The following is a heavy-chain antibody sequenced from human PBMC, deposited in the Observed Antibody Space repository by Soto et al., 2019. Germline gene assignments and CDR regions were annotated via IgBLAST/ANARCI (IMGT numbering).Heavy chain of an antibody. Sequence: SETLSLTCTVSGGSISSGDYYWSWIRQPPGKGLEWIGYIYYSGSTNYNPSLKSRVTISVDTSKNQFSLKLSSVTAADTAVYYCAASCVGCGGFNYYGMDVWGQGTTVTVSS. J-gene: IGHJ6*02. CDR2: IYYSGST. CDR3: AASCVGCGGFNYYGMDV. D-gene: IGHD2-21*01. V-gene: IGHV4-30-4*01. CDR1: GGSISSGDYY.